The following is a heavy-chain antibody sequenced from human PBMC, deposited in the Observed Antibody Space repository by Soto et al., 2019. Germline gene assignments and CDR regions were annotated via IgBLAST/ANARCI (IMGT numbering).Heavy chain of an antibody. J-gene: IGHJ4*02. Sequence: GASVKGSCKASGYTFTRYDINWGRQATGQGLEWMGWMNPNSGNTGYAQKFQGRVTMTRNTSISTAYMELSSLRSEDTAVYYCARGSGKLHSDHWGQGTLVTVSS. CDR3: ARGSGKLHSDH. V-gene: IGHV1-8*01. D-gene: IGHD6-25*01. CDR1: GYTFTRYD. CDR2: MNPNSGNT.